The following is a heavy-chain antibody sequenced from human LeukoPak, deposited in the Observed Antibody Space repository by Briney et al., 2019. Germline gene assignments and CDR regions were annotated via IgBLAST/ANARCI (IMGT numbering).Heavy chain of an antibody. D-gene: IGHD6-19*01. CDR2: INSDGSWT. CDR3: ARDSVSGWYYFDY. Sequence: GGSLRLSCAASGNYWMHWVRQAPGKGLVWVSHINSDGSWTSYADSVKGRFTISKDNAKNTVYLQMNSLRAEDTAVYYCARDSVSGWYYFDYWGQGTLVTVSS. V-gene: IGHV3-74*01. CDR1: GNYW. J-gene: IGHJ4*02.